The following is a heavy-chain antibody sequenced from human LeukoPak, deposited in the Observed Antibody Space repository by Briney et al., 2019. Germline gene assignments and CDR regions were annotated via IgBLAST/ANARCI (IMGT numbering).Heavy chain of an antibody. V-gene: IGHV4-39*02. Sequence: SETLSLTCTVSGGSISSSTYYWGWIRQPPGKGLEWIGNIYYRGTPYCNPSLKSRVTMSVDTSKNQFSLKLSSVTAADTAVYYCARDYTVTAHFDYWGQGTLVTVSS. CDR3: ARDYTVTAHFDY. CDR1: GGSISSSTYY. J-gene: IGHJ4*02. CDR2: IYYRGTP. D-gene: IGHD4-17*01.